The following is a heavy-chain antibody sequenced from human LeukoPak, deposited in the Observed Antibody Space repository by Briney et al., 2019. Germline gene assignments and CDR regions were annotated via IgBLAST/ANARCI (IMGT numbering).Heavy chain of an antibody. D-gene: IGHD3-10*01. Sequence: QPGGSLRLSCAASGFTFDDYTMHWVRQAPGKGLEWVSLISWDGGNTCYADSVKGRFTISRDNSKNSLYLQMNSLRTEDTALYYCAKTYPSYSHYFDYWGQGTLVTVSS. CDR3: AKTYPSYSHYFDY. CDR1: GFTFDDYT. CDR2: ISWDGGNT. V-gene: IGHV3-43*01. J-gene: IGHJ4*02.